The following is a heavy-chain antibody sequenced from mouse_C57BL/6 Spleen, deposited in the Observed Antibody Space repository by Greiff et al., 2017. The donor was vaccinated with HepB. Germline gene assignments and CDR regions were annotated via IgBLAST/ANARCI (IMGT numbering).Heavy chain of an antibody. CDR1: GFTFSSYA. D-gene: IGHD2-3*01. Sequence: EVKLVESGEGLVKPGGSLKLSCAASGFTFSSYAMSWVRQTPEKRLGWVAYISSGGDYIYYADTVKGRFTISRDNARNTLYLQMSSLKSEDTAMYYSTRKDDGLSYYYAMDYWGQGTSVTVSS. V-gene: IGHV5-9-1*02. CDR3: TRKDDGLSYYYAMDY. CDR2: ISSGGDYI. J-gene: IGHJ4*01.